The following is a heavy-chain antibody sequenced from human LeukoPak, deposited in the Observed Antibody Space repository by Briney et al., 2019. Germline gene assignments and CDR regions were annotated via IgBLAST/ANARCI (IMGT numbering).Heavy chain of an antibody. Sequence: PGGSLRLSCAASGFTFSSYWMSWVRQAPGKGLEWVANIRQDGGEKYYLDSVKGRFTISRDNAKNSLYLQMNSLRAEDTALYYCAKGLYSSVSHDAFDIWGQGTMVTVSS. CDR3: AKGLYSSVSHDAFDI. V-gene: IGHV3-7*03. CDR1: GFTFSSYW. D-gene: IGHD6-19*01. J-gene: IGHJ3*02. CDR2: IRQDGGEK.